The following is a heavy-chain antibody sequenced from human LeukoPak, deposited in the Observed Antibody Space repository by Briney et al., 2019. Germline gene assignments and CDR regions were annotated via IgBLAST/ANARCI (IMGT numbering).Heavy chain of an antibody. J-gene: IGHJ4*02. D-gene: IGHD6-19*01. V-gene: IGHV3-7*01. CDR3: ARGYSSGLHFDY. CDR1: GFTFRTYW. Sequence: GGSLRLSCAASGFTFRTYWMSWVRQAPGKGLEWVANIKQDGSEKNYVDSVKGRFTISRDNTKNSLYLQMNSLRAEDTAVYYCARGYSSGLHFDYWGQGTLVTVSS. CDR2: IKQDGSEK.